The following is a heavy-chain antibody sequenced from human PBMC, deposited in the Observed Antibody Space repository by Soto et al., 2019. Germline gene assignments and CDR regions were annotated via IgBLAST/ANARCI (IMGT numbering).Heavy chain of an antibody. D-gene: IGHD5-12*01. J-gene: IGHJ4*01. CDR1: GYTFTSYG. CDR2: ISAYNGNT. CDR3: ARHGDIVSTTADY. Sequence: QVQLVQSGAEVKKPGASVKVSCKASGYTFTSYGISWVRQAPGQGLEWMGWISAYNGNTNYAQKLQGRVTMTTDTPASKAYRELRGLGSADTAVYYRARHGDIVSTTADYWGHGPLVTVSS. V-gene: IGHV1-18*01.